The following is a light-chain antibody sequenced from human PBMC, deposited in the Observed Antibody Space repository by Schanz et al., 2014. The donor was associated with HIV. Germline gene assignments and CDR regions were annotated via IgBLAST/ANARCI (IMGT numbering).Light chain of an antibody. V-gene: IGKV3-20*01. Sequence: EIVMTQSPATLSVSPGERATLSCRTSQSVSSNLAWYQQKPGQAPRLVIFGASNRATGIPDRFSGSESGTDFTLTISRLEPEDFAVYYCQQYGSSPTFGQGTKVEIK. CDR3: QQYGSSPT. J-gene: IGKJ1*01. CDR2: GAS. CDR1: QSVSSN.